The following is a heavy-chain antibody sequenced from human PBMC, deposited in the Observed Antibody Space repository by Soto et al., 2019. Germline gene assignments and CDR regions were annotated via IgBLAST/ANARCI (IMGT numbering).Heavy chain of an antibody. J-gene: IGHJ4*02. CDR2: ISGSGGST. CDR1: EFTFSNYD. Sequence: GGSLRLSCGASEFTFSNYDMHWVRQAPGKGLEWVSAISGSGGSTYYADSVKGRFTISRDNSKNTLYLQMNSLRAEDTAVYYCAKDRGWSFFDYWGQGTLVTVSS. D-gene: IGHD6-19*01. V-gene: IGHV3-23*01. CDR3: AKDRGWSFFDY.